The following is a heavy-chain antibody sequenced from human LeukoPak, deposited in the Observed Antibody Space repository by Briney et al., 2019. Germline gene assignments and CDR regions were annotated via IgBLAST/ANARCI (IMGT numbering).Heavy chain of an antibody. D-gene: IGHD6-6*01. J-gene: IGHJ4*02. CDR2: ISYDGSNK. Sequence: TGGSLRLSCAASGFTFSSYAMHWVRQAPGKGLEWVAVISYDGSNKYYADSVKGRFTISRDNSKNTLYLQMNSLRAEDTAVYYCAREADSYCFDYWGQGTLVTVSS. CDR1: GFTFSSYA. V-gene: IGHV3-30-3*01. CDR3: AREADSYCFDY.